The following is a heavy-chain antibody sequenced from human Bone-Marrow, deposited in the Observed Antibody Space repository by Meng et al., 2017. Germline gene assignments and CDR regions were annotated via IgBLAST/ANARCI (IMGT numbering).Heavy chain of an antibody. Sequence: GESLKISCAASGFTFSSYSMNWVRQAPGKGLEWVSSISSSSSYIYYADSVKGRFTISRDNAKNSLYLQMNSLRAEDTAVYYCAGSTVTTQGGAFDIWGQGTMVTVSS. J-gene: IGHJ3*02. D-gene: IGHD4-17*01. V-gene: IGHV3-21*01. CDR3: AGSTVTTQGGAFDI. CDR2: ISSSSSYI. CDR1: GFTFSSYS.